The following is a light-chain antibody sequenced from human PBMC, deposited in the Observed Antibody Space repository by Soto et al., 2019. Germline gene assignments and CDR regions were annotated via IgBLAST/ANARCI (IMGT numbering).Light chain of an antibody. CDR3: QQAKSFPYT. V-gene: IGKV1-12*01. CDR2: AAY. J-gene: IGKJ2*01. Sequence: DIQMTQSPSSVSASVGDTVTISCRASQSLDNWLAWYQQKPGNAPRLLIYAAYTLENGVPSRFSGSGSGSDFTLTISSLQPEDFATDYCQQAKSFPYTFGQGTKVEI. CDR1: QSLDNW.